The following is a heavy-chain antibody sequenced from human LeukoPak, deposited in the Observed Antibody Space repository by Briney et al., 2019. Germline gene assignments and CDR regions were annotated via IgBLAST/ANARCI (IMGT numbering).Heavy chain of an antibody. Sequence: SETLSLTCSVSGGSISSSSYYWGWIRQPPGKGLEWIGNIYYSGSTYYNPSLKSRVIISVDTSKSQFSLKLSSVTAADTAAYYCARLERRRSFDYWGQGTLVTVSS. CDR3: ARLERRRSFDY. J-gene: IGHJ4*02. V-gene: IGHV4-39*01. D-gene: IGHD1-1*01. CDR2: IYYSGST. CDR1: GGSISSSSYY.